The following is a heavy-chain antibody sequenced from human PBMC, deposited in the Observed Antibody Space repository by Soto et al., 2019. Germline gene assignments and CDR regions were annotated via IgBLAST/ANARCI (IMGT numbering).Heavy chain of an antibody. V-gene: IGHV4-30-4*01. CDR2: IYYSGST. J-gene: IGHJ4*02. D-gene: IGHD2-15*01. CDR1: GGSINSGDYY. Sequence: SETLSLTCTVSGGSINSGDYYWSWIRQPPGKGLEWIGYIYYSGSTYYNPSLKSRVTMSLDTSKNQFSLKLSSFTAADTAVYCCSREDRHCSGGSCLYFDSWGQGTLVTVSS. CDR3: SREDRHCSGGSCLYFDS.